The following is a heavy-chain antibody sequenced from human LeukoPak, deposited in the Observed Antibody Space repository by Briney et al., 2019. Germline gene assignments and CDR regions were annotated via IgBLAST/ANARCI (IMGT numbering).Heavy chain of an antibody. CDR1: GYSFTSYW. D-gene: IGHD3-10*01. J-gene: IGHJ3*02. Sequence: GVSLQISSQGSGYSFTSYWISWARQMPGKGLAWMGRIDPSDSYTNYSPSFQGHVTISADKSISTAYLQWSSLKASDTAMYYCASQGVRGVINDAFDIWGQGTMVTVSS. CDR3: ASQGVRGVINDAFDI. V-gene: IGHV5-10-1*01. CDR2: IDPSDSYT.